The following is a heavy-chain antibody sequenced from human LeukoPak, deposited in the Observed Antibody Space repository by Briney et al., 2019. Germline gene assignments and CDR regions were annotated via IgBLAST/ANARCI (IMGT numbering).Heavy chain of an antibody. CDR2: ISAYNGNT. V-gene: IGHV1-18*01. J-gene: IGHJ6*02. Sequence: ASVKVSCKASGYTFTSYGISWVRQAPGQGLEWMGWISAYNGNTNYAQKLQGRVTMTTDTSTSTAYMELRSLRSDDTAVYYCARDDRIAAASYGMDVWGQGTTVTVSS. CDR3: ARDDRIAAASYGMDV. CDR1: GYTFTSYG. D-gene: IGHD6-13*01.